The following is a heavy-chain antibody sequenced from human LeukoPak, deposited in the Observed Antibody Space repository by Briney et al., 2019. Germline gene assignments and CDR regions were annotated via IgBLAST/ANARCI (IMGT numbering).Heavy chain of an antibody. CDR3: ARVTTGGYYNC. V-gene: IGHV4-61*02. D-gene: IGHD3-22*01. Sequence: SETLSLTCTGSGGSISSGSYYWRWIRQPAGKGLEWIGRIYTSGSTNYNPSLKSRVTISVDTSKNQFSLKLNSVTAADTAVYYCARVTTGGYYNCWGQGTLVTVSS. CDR2: IYTSGST. J-gene: IGHJ4*02. CDR1: GGSISSGSYY.